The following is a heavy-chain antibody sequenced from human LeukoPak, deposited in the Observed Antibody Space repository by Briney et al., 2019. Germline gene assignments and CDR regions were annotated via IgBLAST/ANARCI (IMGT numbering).Heavy chain of an antibody. CDR3: TRGGTSGGTVGWLGDC. Sequence: HPGGSLRLSCAVSEFTFSDHYMDWVRQAPGKGLEWIARSRDKASSHTTEYAASVKGRFTISRDDSKNSLYLQMNGLKIEDTALYYCTRGGTSGGTVGWLGDCWGQGTLVTVSS. CDR1: EFTFSDHY. D-gene: IGHD1-1*01. V-gene: IGHV3-72*01. J-gene: IGHJ4*02. CDR2: SRDKASSHTT.